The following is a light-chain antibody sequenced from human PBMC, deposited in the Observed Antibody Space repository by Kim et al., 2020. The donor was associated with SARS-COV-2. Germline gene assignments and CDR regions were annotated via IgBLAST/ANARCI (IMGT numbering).Light chain of an antibody. J-gene: IGKJ4*01. Sequence: EIVLTQSPATLSVSPGESVTLSCRASQSISRSLAWYQHKPGQAPRLLIYGAASRPADVPGRFSGSGSGTQFTLTISSLQSDDFAVYYCQQSITFGGGTKLEI. CDR3: QQSIT. CDR2: GAA. CDR1: QSISRS. V-gene: IGKV3-15*01.